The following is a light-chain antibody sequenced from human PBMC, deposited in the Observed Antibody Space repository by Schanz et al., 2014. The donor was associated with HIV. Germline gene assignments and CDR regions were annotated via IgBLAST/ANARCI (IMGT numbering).Light chain of an antibody. J-gene: IGLJ3*02. V-gene: IGLV2-14*01. CDR1: SSDIGGYNY. Sequence: QSALTQPASVSGSPGQSITISCTGTSSDIGGYNYVSWYQQYPGKAPKLIIFDVDNRPSGVSWRFSASKSGNTASLTISGLQAEDEADYYCSSYRSGSPLWVFGGGTKLTVL. CDR2: DVD. CDR3: SSYRSGSPLWV.